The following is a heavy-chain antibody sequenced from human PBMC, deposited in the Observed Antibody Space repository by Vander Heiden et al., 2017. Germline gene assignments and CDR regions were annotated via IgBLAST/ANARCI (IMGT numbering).Heavy chain of an antibody. CDR2: IWYEGSNK. CDR3: ARDIDTSGFYGMDV. CDR1: GFLLGRYG. Sequence: QVQLVESGGGVVQPGASLRLSCATSGFLLGRYGMHGGRQAPGKGLEWVAVIWYEGSNKYYRDSVKGRFTISRDNSKNTLYLQMNSLRADDTAVYYCARDIDTSGFYGMDVWGQGTTVTVSS. J-gene: IGHJ6*02. V-gene: IGHV3-33*01. D-gene: IGHD3-22*01.